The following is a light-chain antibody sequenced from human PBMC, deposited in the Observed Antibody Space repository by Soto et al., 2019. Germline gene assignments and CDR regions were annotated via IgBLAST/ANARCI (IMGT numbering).Light chain of an antibody. CDR1: DSDIGVYNY. V-gene: IGLV2-14*03. J-gene: IGLJ2*01. CDR3: SSYANYNVV. Sequence: ALTQPASVSGSPGQSITISCTGTDSDIGVYNYVSWYQQYPGKAPKLMIYDVTNRPSGVSNRFSGSKSGNMASLTISGLQAEDEADYYCSSYANYNVVFGGGTKLTVL. CDR2: DVT.